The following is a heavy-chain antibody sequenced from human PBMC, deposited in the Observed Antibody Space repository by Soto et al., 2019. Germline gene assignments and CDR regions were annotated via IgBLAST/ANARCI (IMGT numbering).Heavy chain of an antibody. Sequence: QVQLVQSGAEVKKPGASVKVSCKASGYTFSTYGFSWVRQAPGQGLEWMGWIGADNGDTNYAQNFQGRVTMTTDTSTTTSYTELRSLTSDDTAVYFCGRDWKGAEGFDPWGQGTLVTVSS. CDR2: IGADNGDT. D-gene: IGHD1-1*01. J-gene: IGHJ5*02. CDR3: GRDWKGAEGFDP. V-gene: IGHV1-18*01. CDR1: GYTFSTYG.